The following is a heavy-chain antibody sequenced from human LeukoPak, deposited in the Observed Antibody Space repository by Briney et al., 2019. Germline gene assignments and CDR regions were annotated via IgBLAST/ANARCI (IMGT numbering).Heavy chain of an antibody. J-gene: IGHJ6*02. CDR2: ISWNSGDI. Sequence: GGSLRLSCAASGFSFGGYALHWVRQAPGKGLEWVASISWNSGDIVHADSVKGRFTISRDNSKNTLYLQMNSLRAEDTAVYYCARGPGPPYYYYGMDVWGQGTTVTVSS. CDR3: ARGPGPPYYYYGMDV. CDR1: GFSFGGYA. V-gene: IGHV3-9*01.